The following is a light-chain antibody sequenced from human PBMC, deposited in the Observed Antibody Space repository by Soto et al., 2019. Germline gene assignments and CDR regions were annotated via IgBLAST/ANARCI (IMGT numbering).Light chain of an antibody. Sequence: DIQMTQSPSTLSASVGDRVTITCRASQSINNWLAWYQQKPGKDPKLLIYKASNLDIGVPTRFSGSGSRTEFTLTISSMQPGDFATYFCKQYDTYWTFGQGTKVEIK. V-gene: IGKV1-5*03. CDR1: QSINNW. J-gene: IGKJ1*01. CDR3: KQYDTYWT. CDR2: KAS.